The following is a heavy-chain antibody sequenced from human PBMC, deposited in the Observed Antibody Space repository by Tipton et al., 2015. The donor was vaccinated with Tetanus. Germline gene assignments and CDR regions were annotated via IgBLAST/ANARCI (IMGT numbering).Heavy chain of an antibody. CDR1: GFTFSSYA. CDR3: AIGRGYGSGSYHAFDI. Sequence: TASGFTFSSYAMSWVRQAPGKGLEWVSAISGSGGSTYYADSVKGRFTISRDNSKNTLYLQMNSLRAEDTAVYYCAIGRGYGSGSYHAFDIWGQGTMVTVSS. J-gene: IGHJ3*02. V-gene: IGHV3-23*01. CDR2: ISGSGGST. D-gene: IGHD3-10*01.